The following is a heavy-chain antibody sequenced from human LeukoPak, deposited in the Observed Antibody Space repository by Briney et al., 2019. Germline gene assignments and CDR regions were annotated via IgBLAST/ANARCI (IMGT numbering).Heavy chain of an antibody. Sequence: SETLSLTCSVSGASISRYYWSWIRQPAGQGLEWIGHIYASGSTNYNPSLKSRVTVSIDTSKNQFSLKLNSVTAADTAVYYCARESYYDSSGYSHDAFDIWGQGTMVTVSS. V-gene: IGHV4-4*07. CDR3: ARESYYDSSGYSHDAFDI. CDR1: GASISRYY. D-gene: IGHD3-22*01. J-gene: IGHJ3*02. CDR2: IYASGST.